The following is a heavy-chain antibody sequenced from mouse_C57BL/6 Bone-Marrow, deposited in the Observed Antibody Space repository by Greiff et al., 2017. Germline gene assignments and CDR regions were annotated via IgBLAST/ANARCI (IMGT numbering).Heavy chain of an antibody. V-gene: IGHV1-15*01. Sequence: VQLQESGAELVRPGASVTLSCKASGYTFTDYEMHWVKQTPVHGLEWIGAIDPETGGTAYNQKFKGKAILTADKSSSTAYMELRSLTSEDSAVYYCTRWTVREMAWFAYWGQGTLVTVSA. CDR1: GYTFTDYE. D-gene: IGHD2-3*01. CDR2: IDPETGGT. J-gene: IGHJ3*01. CDR3: TRWTVREMAWFAY.